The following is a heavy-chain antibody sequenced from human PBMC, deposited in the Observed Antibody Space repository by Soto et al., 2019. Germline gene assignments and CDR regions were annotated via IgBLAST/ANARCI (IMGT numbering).Heavy chain of an antibody. CDR2: ISAYNGNT. CDR1: GYTFTIYG. Sequence: GASVKVSCKASGYTFTIYGISWVRQSPGQGLEWMGWISAYNGNTNYAQKLQGRVTMTTDTSTSTAYMELRSLRSDDTAVYYCARGFNSYGKYYFDYWGQGTLVTVSS. CDR3: ARGFNSYGKYYFDY. J-gene: IGHJ4*02. D-gene: IGHD5-18*01. V-gene: IGHV1-18*01.